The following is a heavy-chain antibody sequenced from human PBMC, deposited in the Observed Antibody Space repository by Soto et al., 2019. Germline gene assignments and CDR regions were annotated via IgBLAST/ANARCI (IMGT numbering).Heavy chain of an antibody. V-gene: IGHV4-39*01. CDR1: GGSISSFNYF. D-gene: IGHD2-15*01. CDR2: LYYSGNT. Sequence: QLQLQESGPGLVKPSETLSLTCTVSGGSISSFNYFWGGIRQPPGKGLEWIGSLYYSGNTYYNPSLQSRVTISVDTSKKQCTLTLRSVTAADTAVYYCARGGGSTFNWFDPWGQGTRVNVSP. J-gene: IGHJ5*02. CDR3: ARGGGSTFNWFDP.